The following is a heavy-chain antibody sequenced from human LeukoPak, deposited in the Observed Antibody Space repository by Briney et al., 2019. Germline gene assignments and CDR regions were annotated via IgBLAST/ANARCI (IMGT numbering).Heavy chain of an antibody. CDR2: IYTSGST. J-gene: IGHJ5*02. CDR1: GGSICTYH. V-gene: IGHV4-4*09. D-gene: IGHD6-13*01. CDR3: ARLVRGAAAGFDP. Sequence: PSETLSLTCTVSGGSICTYHWSWIRQPQGKGLEWVGYIYTSGSTNYNPSLKSRVAISVDKSKNQFSLNLSSVTAADTAVYYCARLVRGAAAGFDPWGQGTLGTVSS.